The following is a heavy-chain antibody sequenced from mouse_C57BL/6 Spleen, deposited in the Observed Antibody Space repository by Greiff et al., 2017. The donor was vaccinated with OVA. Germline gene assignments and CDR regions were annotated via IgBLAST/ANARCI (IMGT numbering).Heavy chain of an antibody. D-gene: IGHD1-1*01. CDR2: ILPGSGST. Sequence: VQLQQSGAELMKPGASVKLSCKATGYTFTGYWIEWVKQRPGHGLEWIGEILPGSGSTNYNEKFKGKATFTADTSSNTAYMQLRSRKTEDSAIYYCARQAVVATDWYFDVWGTGTTVTVSS. CDR1: GYTFTGYW. V-gene: IGHV1-9*01. CDR3: ARQAVVATDWYFDV. J-gene: IGHJ1*03.